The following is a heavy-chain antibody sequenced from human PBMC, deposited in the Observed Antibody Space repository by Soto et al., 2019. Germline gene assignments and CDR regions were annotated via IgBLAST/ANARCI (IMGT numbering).Heavy chain of an antibody. D-gene: IGHD3-9*01. CDR2: VNPNTGVT. CDR1: GYTFTAFY. Sequence: GASVKVSCKASGYTFTAFYMNWVRPAPGQGLEWMGWVNPNTGVTKYAQKFQGRVTMTRDTSINTAYMELSGLTSDDTAVYYCTTLRLDPWGQGTRVTVSS. CDR3: TTLRLDP. V-gene: IGHV1-2*02. J-gene: IGHJ5*02.